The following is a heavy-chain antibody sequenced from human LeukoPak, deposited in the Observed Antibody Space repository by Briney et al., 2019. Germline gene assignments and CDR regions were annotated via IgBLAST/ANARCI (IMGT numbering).Heavy chain of an antibody. Sequence: GSPRLSCTASGFTFNAYAMNWVCQAPGKGLEWVSGINWNGGSTDYADSVKGRFTISRDNAKNSLYLEMNSLRVEDTAFYYCARVERRATTDYGGQATLATVSS. V-gene: IGHV3-20*04. CDR3: ARVERRATTDY. D-gene: IGHD1-26*01. CDR2: INWNGGST. J-gene: IGHJ4*02. CDR1: GFTFNAYA.